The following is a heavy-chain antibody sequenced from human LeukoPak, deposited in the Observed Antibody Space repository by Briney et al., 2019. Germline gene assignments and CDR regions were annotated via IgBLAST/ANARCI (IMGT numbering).Heavy chain of an antibody. Sequence: ASVKVSCKASGYTFTSYAIHWVRQAPGQRLEWMGWINIGNGNTKYSQQFQGRVTITRDTSANTVYMELSSLRSEDTAVYYCAKVGSSNDFVYWGQGTLVTVSS. CDR3: AKVGSSNDFVY. CDR1: GYTFTSYA. V-gene: IGHV1-3*04. J-gene: IGHJ4*02. D-gene: IGHD1-26*01. CDR2: INIGNGNT.